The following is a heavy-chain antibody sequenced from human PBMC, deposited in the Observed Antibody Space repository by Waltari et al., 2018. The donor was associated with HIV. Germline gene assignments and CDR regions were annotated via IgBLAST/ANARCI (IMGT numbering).Heavy chain of an antibody. J-gene: IGHJ4*02. Sequence: EVQLVESGGGLVQPGGSLRLSCDASGFTFSSYSLNLVRHAPGKGLEWVSYNSSSSSTIYYADSVRGRFTISRDNAKNSLYLQMNSLRDEDTAVYYCARDVPYGSGSPTLDYWGQGTLVTVSS. CDR2: NSSSSSTI. V-gene: IGHV3-48*02. D-gene: IGHD3-10*01. CDR3: ARDVPYGSGSPTLDY. CDR1: GFTFSSYS.